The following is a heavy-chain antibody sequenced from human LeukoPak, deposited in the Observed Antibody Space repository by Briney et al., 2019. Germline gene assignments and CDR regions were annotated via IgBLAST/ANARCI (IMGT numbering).Heavy chain of an antibody. D-gene: IGHD6-19*01. V-gene: IGHV3-23*01. CDR1: GFAFSSYS. Sequence: PGGSLRLSCAASGFAFSSYSMNWVRQAPGKGLEWVSIIGAGGSTTYYADSVKGRLTISRDNSKNTLYLQMSSLRAEDSAVYYCAKAGIVVAGRSRWIDYWGQGALVTVSS. CDR3: AKAGIVVAGRSRWIDY. J-gene: IGHJ4*02. CDR2: IGAGGSTT.